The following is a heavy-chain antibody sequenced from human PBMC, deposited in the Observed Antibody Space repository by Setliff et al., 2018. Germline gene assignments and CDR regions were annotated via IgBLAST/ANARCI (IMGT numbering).Heavy chain of an antibody. J-gene: IGHJ4*02. CDR3: ARYDSSGYSENYYFDY. D-gene: IGHD3-22*01. Sequence: SETLSLTCTVSGGSISTTDYYWGWIRQPPGKGLVWIGCVYYSVNTYYSPSLKSRVTIFVDTSKNQFSLKLSSVTAADTAVYYCARYDSSGYSENYYFDYWGQGTLVTVSS. V-gene: IGHV4-39*07. CDR1: GGSISTTDYY. CDR2: VYYSVNT.